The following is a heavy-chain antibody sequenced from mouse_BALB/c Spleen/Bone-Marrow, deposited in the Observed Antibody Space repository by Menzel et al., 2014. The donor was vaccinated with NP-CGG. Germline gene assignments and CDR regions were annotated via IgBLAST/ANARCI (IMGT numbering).Heavy chain of an antibody. Sequence: EVQLVESGGGLVQPGGSLRLSCATSGFTFTDYYMNWVRQPPGKALGWLGFIRNKANGYTTEYSASVKGRFTISRDNSQSILYLQMNTLRAEDSATYYCARDKGGILFDYWGQGTTLTVSS. CDR1: GFTFTDYY. CDR3: ARDKGGILFDY. J-gene: IGHJ2*01. D-gene: IGHD1-1*02. CDR2: IRNKANGYTT. V-gene: IGHV7-3*02.